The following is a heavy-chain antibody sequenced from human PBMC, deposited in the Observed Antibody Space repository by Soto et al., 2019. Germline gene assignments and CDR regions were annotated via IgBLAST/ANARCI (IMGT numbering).Heavy chain of an antibody. Sequence: SETLSLTCTVSGGSISSSSYFWGWLRQPPGKGLEWIGYIYYSGNTNYNPSLKSRVTITRDTSTTKAYMELNSLTSEDTAVYYCARGDLLSGFWWFDPWGQGTLVTVSS. CDR3: ARGDLLSGFWWFDP. CDR2: IYYSGNT. J-gene: IGHJ5*02. V-gene: IGHV4-61*05. CDR1: GGSISSSSYF. D-gene: IGHD3-3*01.